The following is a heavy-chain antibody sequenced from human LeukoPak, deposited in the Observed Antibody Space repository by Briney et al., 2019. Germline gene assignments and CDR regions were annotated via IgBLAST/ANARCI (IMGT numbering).Heavy chain of an antibody. D-gene: IGHD1-26*01. CDR1: GFTFSSYA. V-gene: IGHV3-23*01. J-gene: IGHJ3*02. CDR3: AKGGIVGATTSNGAFDI. Sequence: PGGSLRLSCAASGFTFSSYAMSWVRQAPGKGLEWVSAISGSGGSTYYADSVKGRFTISRDNSKNTLYLQMNSLRAEDTAVYYCAKGGIVGATTSNGAFDIWGQGTMVTVSS. CDR2: ISGSGGST.